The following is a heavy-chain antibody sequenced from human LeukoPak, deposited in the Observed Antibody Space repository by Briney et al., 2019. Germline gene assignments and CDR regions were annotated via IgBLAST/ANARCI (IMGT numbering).Heavy chain of an antibody. CDR1: GGSISSSSYY. D-gene: IGHD5-18*01. V-gene: IGHV4-39*07. J-gene: IGHJ6*03. CDR2: IYYSGST. Sequence: SETLSLTCTVSGGSISSSSYYWGWIRQPPGKGLEWIGSIYYSGSTYYNPSLKSRVTISVDTSKNQFSLKLSSVTAADTAVYYCARVGSSYGVYYYYMDVWGKGTTVTISS. CDR3: ARVGSSYGVYYYYMDV.